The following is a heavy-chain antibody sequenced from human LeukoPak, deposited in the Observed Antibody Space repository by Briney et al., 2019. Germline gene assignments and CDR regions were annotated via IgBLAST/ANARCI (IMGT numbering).Heavy chain of an antibody. CDR3: ARRLVDYGDYDAFDI. CDR2: IYYSGST. D-gene: IGHD4-17*01. Sequence: RASETLSLTCTVSGGSISSSSYYWGWIRQPPGKGLEWIGSIYYSGSTYYNPSLKSRVTISVDTSKNQFSLKLSSVTAADTAVYSCARRLVDYGDYDAFDIWGQGTMVTVSS. CDR1: GGSISSSSYY. J-gene: IGHJ3*02. V-gene: IGHV4-39*01.